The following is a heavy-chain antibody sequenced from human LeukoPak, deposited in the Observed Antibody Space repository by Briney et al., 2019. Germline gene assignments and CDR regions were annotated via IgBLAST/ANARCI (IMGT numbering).Heavy chain of an antibody. Sequence: SGGSLRLSCAASGFTFSSYSMNWVLQAPGKGLEWVSSISSSGSYIYYADSVKGRFTISRDNAKNSLYLQMNSLRAEDTAVYYCASGYGDYVGYYFDYWGQGTLVTVSS. CDR2: ISSSGSYI. D-gene: IGHD4-17*01. J-gene: IGHJ4*02. CDR1: GFTFSSYS. CDR3: ASGYGDYVGYYFDY. V-gene: IGHV3-21*01.